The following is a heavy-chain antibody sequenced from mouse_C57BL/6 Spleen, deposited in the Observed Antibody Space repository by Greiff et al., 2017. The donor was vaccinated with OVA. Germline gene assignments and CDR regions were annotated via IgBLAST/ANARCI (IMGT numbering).Heavy chain of an antibody. J-gene: IGHJ2*01. CDR1: GYTFTSYW. D-gene: IGHD1-1*01. V-gene: IGHV1-52*01. CDR2: IDPSDSET. CDR3: ARGAYGSSYYFDY. Sequence: QVQLKQPGAELVRPGSSVKLSCKASGYTFTSYWMHWVKQRPIQGLEWIGNIDPSDSETHYNQKFKDKATLTVDKSSSTAYMQLSSLTSEDSAVYYCARGAYGSSYYFDYWGQGTTLTVSS.